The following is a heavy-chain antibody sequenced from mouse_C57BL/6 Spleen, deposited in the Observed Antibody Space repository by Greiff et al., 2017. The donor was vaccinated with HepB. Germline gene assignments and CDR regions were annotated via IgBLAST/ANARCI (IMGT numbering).Heavy chain of an antibody. CDR3: SMFTTVVAGFDY. CDR1: GFTFSNYW. V-gene: IGHV6-3*01. D-gene: IGHD1-1*01. CDR2: IRLKSDNYAT. Sequence: EVKVEESGGGLVQPGGSMKLSCVASGFTFSNYWMNWVRQSPEKGLEWVAQIRLKSDNYATHYAVSVKGRFTISRDDSKSSVYLQMNNLRAEDTGIYYCSMFTTVVAGFDYWGQGTTLTVSS. J-gene: IGHJ2*01.